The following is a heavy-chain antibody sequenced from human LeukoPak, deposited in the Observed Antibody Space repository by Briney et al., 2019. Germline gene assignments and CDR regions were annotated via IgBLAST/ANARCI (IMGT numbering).Heavy chain of an antibody. CDR3: ARAQKQQLVRVRAFDI. V-gene: IGHV4-59*01. Sequence: SETLSLTCTVSGGSISSYYWSWIRQPPGKGLEWIGYIYYSGSTNYNPSLKSRVTISVDTSKNQFSLKLSSVTAADTAVYYCARAQKQQLVRVRAFDIWGQGTMVTVSS. J-gene: IGHJ3*02. CDR2: IYYSGST. D-gene: IGHD6-13*01. CDR1: GGSISSYY.